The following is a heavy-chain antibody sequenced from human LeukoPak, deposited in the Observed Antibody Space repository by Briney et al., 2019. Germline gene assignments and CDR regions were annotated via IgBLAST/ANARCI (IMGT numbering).Heavy chain of an antibody. Sequence: PSETLSLTCAVYGGSFSGYYWSWIRQPPGKGLEWTGEINHSGSTNYNPSLKSRVTISVDTSKNQFSLKLSSVTAADTAVYYCARGGGIAARGRGRRYFDYWGQGTLVTVSS. D-gene: IGHD6-6*01. CDR1: GGSFSGYY. J-gene: IGHJ4*02. CDR3: ARGGGIAARGRGRRYFDY. CDR2: INHSGST. V-gene: IGHV4-34*01.